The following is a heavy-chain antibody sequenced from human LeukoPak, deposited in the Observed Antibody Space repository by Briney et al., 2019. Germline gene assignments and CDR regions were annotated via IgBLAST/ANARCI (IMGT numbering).Heavy chain of an antibody. J-gene: IGHJ2*01. CDR1: GFTFSSYW. D-gene: IGHD1-26*01. Sequence: GGSLRLSCAASGFTFSSYWMHWVRQAPGKGLVWVSRINSDGSSTSYADSVKGRFTISRDNAKNALYLQMNGLRAEDTAVYYCARSGSYYVWYFDLWGRGTLVTVSS. CDR2: INSDGSST. CDR3: ARSGSYYVWYFDL. V-gene: IGHV3-74*01.